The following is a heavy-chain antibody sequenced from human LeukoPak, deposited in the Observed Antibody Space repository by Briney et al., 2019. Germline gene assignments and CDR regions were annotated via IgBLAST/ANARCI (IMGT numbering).Heavy chain of an antibody. V-gene: IGHV3-48*01. Sequence: GGSLRLSCATSGFTFSNYGMNWVRQAPGKGLEWVSYISSTSSTINYGDSVKGRFTISRDNSKNTLYLQMNSLRAEDTAVYYCAREDDYVWGSFDYWGQGTLVTVSS. D-gene: IGHD3-16*01. J-gene: IGHJ4*02. CDR2: ISSTSSTI. CDR1: GFTFSNYG. CDR3: AREDDYVWGSFDY.